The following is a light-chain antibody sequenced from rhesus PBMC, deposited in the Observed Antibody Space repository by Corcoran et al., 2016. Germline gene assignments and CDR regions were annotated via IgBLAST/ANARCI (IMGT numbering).Light chain of an antibody. CDR3: QQYNDLNS. CDR2: DAS. Sequence: ETVVTQSPATLSFPPGERATLSCRASQSVGSNLAWYQQKPGQAPQLIIFDASSRATGIPDRFSGGGSGTEFPLTISSLEPEGVGVYYGQQYNDLNSFGQGAKVEVK. J-gene: IGKJ2*01. CDR1: QSVGSN. V-gene: IGKV3-42*02.